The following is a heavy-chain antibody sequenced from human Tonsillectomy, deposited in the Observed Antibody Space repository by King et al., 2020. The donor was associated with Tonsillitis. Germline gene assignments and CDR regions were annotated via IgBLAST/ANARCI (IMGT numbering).Heavy chain of an antibody. V-gene: IGHV3-33*01. D-gene: IGHD3-9*01. CDR1: GFSFSDYG. J-gene: IGHJ4*02. CDR2: IWYDGNNK. Sequence: VQLVESGGGVVQPGRSLRLSCAASGFSFSDYGLHWVRQAPGKGLEWVAVIWYDGNNKYYADSVKGRFTISRDNSKNTLYLQMNNPRAEDTAMYYCARDLGRHYNILTGYFNSPPGFWGQGTLVTVSS. CDR3: ARDLGRHYNILTGYFNSPPGF.